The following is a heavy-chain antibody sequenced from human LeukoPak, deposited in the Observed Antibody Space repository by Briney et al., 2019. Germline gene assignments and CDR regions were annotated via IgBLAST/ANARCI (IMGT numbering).Heavy chain of an antibody. CDR3: ARGRSTGYPYYFEY. Sequence: ASVKVSCKASGYTFTSYDINWVRQATGQGLEWMGWMNPNSGSTGYAQKFQGRVTITRNTSISTAYMELSGLRSEDTAVYYCARGRSTGYPYYFEYWGQGTMVTVS. D-gene: IGHD5-12*01. J-gene: IGHJ4*02. CDR1: GYTFTSYD. V-gene: IGHV1-8*03. CDR2: MNPNSGST.